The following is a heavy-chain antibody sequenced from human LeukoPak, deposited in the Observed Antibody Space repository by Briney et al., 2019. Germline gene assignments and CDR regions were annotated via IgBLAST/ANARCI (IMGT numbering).Heavy chain of an antibody. D-gene: IGHD2-2*01. CDR2: IRSKAYGGTT. Sequence: SGGSLGLSCTASGFTFGDYAMSWVRQAPGKGLEGVGFIRSKAYGGTTEYAASVKGRFTISRDDSKSIAYLQMNSLKTEDTAVYYCTRDPRYCSSTSCYFGYYYYYMDVWGKGTRSPSP. CDR1: GFTFGDYA. J-gene: IGHJ6*03. V-gene: IGHV3-49*04. CDR3: TRDPRYCSSTSCYFGYYYYYMDV.